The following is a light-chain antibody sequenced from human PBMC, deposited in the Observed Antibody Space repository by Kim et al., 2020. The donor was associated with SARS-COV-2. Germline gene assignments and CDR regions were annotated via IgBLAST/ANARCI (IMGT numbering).Light chain of an antibody. CDR1: SSNTGNN. Sequence: GQRVTISCSGASSNTGNNVYWYQQLPGTAPKLLIFRNDQRPSGVPDRFSGSKSGTSASLAISGLRSEDEADYYCAAWDASLSGSWVFGGGTQLTVL. CDR2: RND. J-gene: IGLJ3*02. V-gene: IGLV1-47*01. CDR3: AAWDASLSGSWV.